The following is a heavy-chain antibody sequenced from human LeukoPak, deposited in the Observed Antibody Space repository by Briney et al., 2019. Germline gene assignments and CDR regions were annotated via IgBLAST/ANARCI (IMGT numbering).Heavy chain of an antibody. CDR2: IDASGIL. D-gene: IGHD5-18*01. CDR1: GASFNSDAQY. V-gene: IGHV4-31*01. CDR3: SRCLDTTKLGY. J-gene: IGHJ4*02. Sequence: TTSETLCLTCTASGASFNSDAQYWNWLRQSQGKGLEWIVSIDASGILYNDSFHDRLITMTRNTSNNLHLLNLSPVTAAATALYFCSRCLDTTKLGYWGQGILVTAS.